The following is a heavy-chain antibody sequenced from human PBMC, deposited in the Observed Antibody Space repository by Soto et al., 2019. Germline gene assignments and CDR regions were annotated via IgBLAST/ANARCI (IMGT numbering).Heavy chain of an antibody. J-gene: IGHJ3*01. CDR1: GFTFSSFG. D-gene: IGHD6-19*01. Sequence: EVQLLDSGGGVVQPGGSLRLSCTASGFTFSSFGMSWVRQAPGEGLECVSAISDDGGSTYHADSVEGRFTISRDNSKNTLYLQMASLRDEDTALYFCAKFGSGVPPRALDRRGQGTMVTVS. CDR3: AKFGSGVPPRALDR. CDR2: ISDDGGST. V-gene: IGHV3-23*01.